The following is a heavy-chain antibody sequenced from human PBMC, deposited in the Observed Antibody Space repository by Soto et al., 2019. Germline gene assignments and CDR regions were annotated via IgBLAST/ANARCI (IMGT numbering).Heavy chain of an antibody. CDR1: GGTFSSYA. Sequence: QVQLVQSGAEVKKPGSSVKVSCKASGGTFSSYAISWVRQAPGQGLEWMGGIIPIFGTVNYAQKFQGRVTITADESTSTAYMELSSLRSEDTAVYYCARGNQRWLQLWYFDLWGRGTLGTVSS. V-gene: IGHV1-69*12. D-gene: IGHD5-12*01. CDR2: IIPIFGTV. J-gene: IGHJ2*01. CDR3: ARGNQRWLQLWYFDL.